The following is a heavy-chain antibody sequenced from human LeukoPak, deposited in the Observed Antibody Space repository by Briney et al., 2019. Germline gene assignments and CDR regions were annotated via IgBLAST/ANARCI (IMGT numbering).Heavy chain of an antibody. CDR2: ISAYNGNT. CDR3: ARDTYYYDSSGYSLTGDY. V-gene: IGHV1-18*01. D-gene: IGHD3-22*01. CDR1: GYTFTSYG. J-gene: IGHJ4*02. Sequence: ASVKVSCKASGYTFTSYGISWVRQAPGQGLEWMGWISAYNGNTNYAQKLQGRVTMTTDTSTSTAYMELRSLRSDDTAVYYCARDTYYYDSSGYSLTGDYWGQGTLVTVSS.